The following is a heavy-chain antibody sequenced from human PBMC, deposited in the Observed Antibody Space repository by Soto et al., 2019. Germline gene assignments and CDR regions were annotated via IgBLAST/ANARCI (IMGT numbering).Heavy chain of an antibody. Sequence: ASVKVSCKASGSSFTDYDVHWVRQAPGQGLEWVGGINPKSGGTDYAQDLQGRVTMTRDTSISTAYMELSRLTSDDTAVYYCAPFGPNTPHYSGQATLLTV. CDR1: GSSFTDYD. V-gene: IGHV1-2*02. CDR2: INPKSGGT. CDR3: APFGPNTPHY. D-gene: IGHD3-10*01. J-gene: IGHJ4*02.